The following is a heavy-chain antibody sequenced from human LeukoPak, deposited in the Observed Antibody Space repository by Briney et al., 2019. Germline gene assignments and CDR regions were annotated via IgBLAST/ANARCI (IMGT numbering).Heavy chain of an antibody. CDR2: VYYSGST. J-gene: IGHJ3*02. CDR3: ARRCSGPTCYTDAYDI. V-gene: IGHV4-59*08. D-gene: IGHD2-2*02. CDR1: GGSISSYY. Sequence: PSETLSLTCTVSGGSISSYYWTWIRQPPGKGLEWIGYVYYSGSTDYNPSLKSRVTISVDTSNKQFSLNLSSVTAADTAVYYCARRCSGPTCYTDAYDIWGQGTMSPSLQ.